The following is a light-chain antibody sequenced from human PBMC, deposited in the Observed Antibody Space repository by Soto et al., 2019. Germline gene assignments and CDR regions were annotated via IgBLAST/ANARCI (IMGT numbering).Light chain of an antibody. Sequence: EIVLTQSPGTLSLSPGERAALSCRVSQSISSSYLAWYQQKRGQAPRLLIYGASSRATGVPDRFSGSGSGTDFTLTISRLEPEDFAVYYCQQYGDLITFGQGTRLQIK. V-gene: IGKV3-20*01. CDR3: QQYGDLIT. CDR1: QSISSSY. CDR2: GAS. J-gene: IGKJ5*01.